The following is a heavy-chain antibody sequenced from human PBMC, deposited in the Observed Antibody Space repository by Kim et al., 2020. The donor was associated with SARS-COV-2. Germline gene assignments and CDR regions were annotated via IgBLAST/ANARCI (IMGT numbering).Heavy chain of an antibody. Sequence: GGSLRLSCAASGFTFSDYYMSWIRQAPGKGLEWVSYISSSSSYTNYADSVKGRFTISRDNAKNSLYLQMNSLRAEDTAVYYCARRNVRNYDFWSGYYTGIVDWFDPWGQGTLVTVSS. CDR3: ARRNVRNYDFWSGYYTGIVDWFDP. V-gene: IGHV3-11*03. CDR2: ISSSSSYT. D-gene: IGHD3-3*01. J-gene: IGHJ5*02. CDR1: GFTFSDYY.